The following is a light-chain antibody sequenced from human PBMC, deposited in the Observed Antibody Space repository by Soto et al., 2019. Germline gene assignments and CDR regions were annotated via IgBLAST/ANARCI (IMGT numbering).Light chain of an antibody. CDR3: QKYNNWPET. J-gene: IGKJ1*01. V-gene: IGKV4-1*01. Sequence: DIVMTQCPDSLTVSLGERATIKCKSSESLLYSSNNKNYLAWYRQKTGQPPKMXIFWESTRDSGVPDRFSGSGSGTDLNLTISRLQSEDFAVYFCQKYNNWPETCGQGTKVDIK. CDR1: ESLLYSSNNKNY. CDR2: WES.